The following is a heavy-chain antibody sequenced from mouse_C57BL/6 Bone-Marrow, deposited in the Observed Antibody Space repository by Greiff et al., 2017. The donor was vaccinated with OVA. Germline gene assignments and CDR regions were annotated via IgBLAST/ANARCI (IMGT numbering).Heavy chain of an antibody. V-gene: IGHV1-22*01. D-gene: IGHD1-1*01. CDR3: ARGGYYGSRGDY. J-gene: IGHJ2*01. CDR1: GYTFTDYN. CDR2: INPNNGGT. Sequence: VQLQQSGPELVKPGASVKMSCKASGYTFTDYNMHWVKQSHGKSLEWIGYINPNNGGTSYNQKFKGKATLTVNKSSSTAYMELRSLTSEDSAVYYCARGGYYGSRGDYWGQGTTLTVSS.